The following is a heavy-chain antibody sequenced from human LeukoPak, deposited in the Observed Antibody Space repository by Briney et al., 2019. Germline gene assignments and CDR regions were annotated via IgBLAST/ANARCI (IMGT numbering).Heavy chain of an antibody. CDR1: GFTFSGFW. CDR3: ARRSDHCSGHSCYPGY. J-gene: IGHJ4*02. Sequence: GSLRLSCAVSGFTFSGFWMSWSRQAPGKGLEWVASINSDGSEGYYADVVKGRFTISRDNAKNSLYLQINSLRAEDTAVYYCARRSDHCSGHSCYPGYWGQGTLVTVSS. D-gene: IGHD2-2*01. CDR2: INSDGSEG. V-gene: IGHV3-7*03.